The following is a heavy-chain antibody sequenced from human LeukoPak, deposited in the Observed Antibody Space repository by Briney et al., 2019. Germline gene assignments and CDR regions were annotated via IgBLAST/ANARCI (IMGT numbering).Heavy chain of an antibody. CDR1: GFTFISYG. Sequence: GGSLRLSCAASGFTFISYGMTWVRQAPGKVLECISAISGSGGSTFYADSVKGRFTISRDNSKNTVYIQMHSLRAEDTAVYYCAKSQGYFDYWGQGTLVSVSS. CDR2: ISGSGGST. J-gene: IGHJ4*02. V-gene: IGHV3-23*01. CDR3: AKSQGYFDY.